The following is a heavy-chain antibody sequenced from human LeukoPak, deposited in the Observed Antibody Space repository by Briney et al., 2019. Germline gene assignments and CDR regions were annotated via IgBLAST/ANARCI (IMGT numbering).Heavy chain of an antibody. CDR1: GFSFSGHW. Sequence: GGALRPPFLAPGFSFSGHWRHWAPHLPGKGRVWVSRISPTGSTTSYADSVKGRFTVSRDNAKNTLYLQVNNLRAEDTAVYYCARGPNSNWSGLDFWGQGTLLTVSS. D-gene: IGHD6-6*01. J-gene: IGHJ4*02. V-gene: IGHV3-74*01. CDR2: ISPTGSTT. CDR3: ARGPNSNWSGLDF.